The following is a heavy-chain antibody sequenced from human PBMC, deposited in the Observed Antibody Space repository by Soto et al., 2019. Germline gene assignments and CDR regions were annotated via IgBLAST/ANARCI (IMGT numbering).Heavy chain of an antibody. CDR1: GGYISTGDYY. Sequence: QVQLQESGPGLVKPSQTLYLTCAVSGGYISTGDYYWSWIRQPPGTGLEWIGYIFYTGSAYYNPSLKSRVSISVDTSKHQFSLRLSSVTAADTAVYYCARTLGYSALSSWGQGTLVTVSS. J-gene: IGHJ5*02. CDR3: ARTLGYSALSS. D-gene: IGHD4-4*01. V-gene: IGHV4-30-4*01. CDR2: IFYTGSA.